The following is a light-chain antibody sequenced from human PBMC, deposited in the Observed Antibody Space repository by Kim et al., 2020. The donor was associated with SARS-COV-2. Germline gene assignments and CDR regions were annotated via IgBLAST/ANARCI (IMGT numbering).Light chain of an antibody. J-gene: IGKJ2*01. CDR3: MQATHFPFYT. Sequence: DIVMTQTPLSSPVTLGQPASISCRSSESLLHSDGNTYLSWLQQRPGQPPRLLIYKISNRLSGVPDRFSGSGAGTDFTLKISRVEGEDAGVYYCMQATHFPFYTFGQGTKLEI. CDR1: ESLLHSDGNTY. CDR2: KIS. V-gene: IGKV2-24*01.